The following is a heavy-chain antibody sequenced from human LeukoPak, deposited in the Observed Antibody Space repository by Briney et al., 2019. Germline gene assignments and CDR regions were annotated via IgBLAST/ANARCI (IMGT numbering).Heavy chain of an antibody. CDR1: GFTFSSYW. CDR2: IKQDGSEK. Sequence: GGSLRLSCAASGFTFSSYWMSWVRQAPGKGLEWVANIKQDGSEKYYVDSVKGRFTISRDNAKNSLYLQMNSLRAEDTAVYYCARDPYLDYYDSSGYYWGGYWGQGTLVTVSS. D-gene: IGHD3-22*01. J-gene: IGHJ4*02. CDR3: ARDPYLDYYDSSGYYWGGY. V-gene: IGHV3-7*01.